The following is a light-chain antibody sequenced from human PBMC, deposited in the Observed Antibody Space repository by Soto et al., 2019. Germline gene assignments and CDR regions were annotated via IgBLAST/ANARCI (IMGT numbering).Light chain of an antibody. CDR1: QDIRNT. CDR3: LQYYNFSWT. Sequence: AIQMTQSPSALSASVCDRVALSFRASQDIRNTLAWYQQKPGEAPKLLIFAASNLQSGVPSRFSGSGSVTDFTLAITGLQPEDFATYYCLQYYNFSWTFGQGTKVDIK. J-gene: IGKJ1*01. CDR2: AAS. V-gene: IGKV1-6*01.